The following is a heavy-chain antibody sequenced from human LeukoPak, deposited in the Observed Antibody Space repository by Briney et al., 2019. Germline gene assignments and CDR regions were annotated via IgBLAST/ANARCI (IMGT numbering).Heavy chain of an antibody. V-gene: IGHV4-59*01. J-gene: IGHJ4*02. D-gene: IGHD4-17*01. CDR1: GGSISSYY. CDR2: IHYSGST. CDR3: ARAPLDYGVDY. Sequence: PSETLSLTCTVSGGSISSYYWSWIRQPPGKGLEWIGYIHYSGSTNYNPSLKSRVTISVDTSKNQFSLKLSSVTAADTAVYYCARAPLDYGVDYWGQGTLVTVSS.